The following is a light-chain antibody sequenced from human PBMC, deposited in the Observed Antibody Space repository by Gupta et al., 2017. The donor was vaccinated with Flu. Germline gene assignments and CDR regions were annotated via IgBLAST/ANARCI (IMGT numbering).Light chain of an antibody. CDR1: QSVSTQ. CDR2: DSS. Sequence: EIVLTQSPATLSLSPGDRATLSCRTSQSVSTQVAWYQQKPGLPPRLLIYDSSNRATGIAARFSGSGSGTDFTLTIGSLEPDDFAVYYCVLRVNWPWTFGQGTKVEI. CDR3: VLRVNWPWT. V-gene: IGKV3-11*01. J-gene: IGKJ1*01.